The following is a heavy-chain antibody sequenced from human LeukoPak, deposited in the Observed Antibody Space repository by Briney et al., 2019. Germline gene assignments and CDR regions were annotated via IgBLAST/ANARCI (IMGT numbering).Heavy chain of an antibody. CDR1: GFTFNNYA. V-gene: IGHV3-23*01. D-gene: IGHD3-22*01. CDR2: VSGGGGSA. Sequence: GGSLRLSCAASGFTFNNYAMSWVRQAPGKGLEWVSDVSGGGGSAYYADSVKGRFTISRDNSRNTLSLQMHSLRAEDTAVYYCAKNSDGSRYSSVEYWGQGTLVTVSS. J-gene: IGHJ4*02. CDR3: AKNSDGSRYSSVEY.